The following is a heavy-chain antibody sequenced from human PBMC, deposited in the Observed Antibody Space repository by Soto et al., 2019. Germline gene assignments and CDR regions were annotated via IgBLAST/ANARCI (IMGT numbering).Heavy chain of an antibody. V-gene: IGHV3-30*18. CDR1: GFTFSSYG. Sequence: GGSLRLSCAASGFTFSSYGMHWVRQAPGKGLEWVAVISYDGSNKYYADSVKGRFTISRDNSKNTLYLQMNSLRAEDTAVYYCAKEEELLGAFDIWGQGTMVTVSS. J-gene: IGHJ3*02. D-gene: IGHD1-26*01. CDR2: ISYDGSNK. CDR3: AKEEELLGAFDI.